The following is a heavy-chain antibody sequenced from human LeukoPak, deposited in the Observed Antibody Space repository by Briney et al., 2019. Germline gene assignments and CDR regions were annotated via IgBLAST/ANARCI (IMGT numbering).Heavy chain of an antibody. Sequence: SETLSLTCTVSGGSITSSSFYRGWIRQPPGKGLEWIANIYYSGSTYYNPSLKSRVTISADTSKNQFSLKLSSVTAADTAVYYCARWVSTPRGYFDYWGQGTLVTVSS. J-gene: IGHJ4*02. CDR1: GGSITSSSFY. CDR3: ARWVSTPRGYFDY. D-gene: IGHD5/OR15-5a*01. CDR2: IYYSGST. V-gene: IGHV4-39*01.